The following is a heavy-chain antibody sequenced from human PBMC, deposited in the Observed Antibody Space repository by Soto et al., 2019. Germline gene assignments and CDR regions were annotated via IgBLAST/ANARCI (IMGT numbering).Heavy chain of an antibody. Sequence: SETMSLTWTVSGGGIRSVDCWSCIRQHPVKGLEWIGYIYYSGNTYYTPSLKSRVSISLDTSKSQFSLKLDSVTAADTAVYYCARDAPVALGVPNSMDAWGQGTTVTVS. CDR1: GGGIRSVDC. D-gene: IGHD3-3*02. CDR3: ARDAPVALGVPNSMDA. J-gene: IGHJ6*01. V-gene: IGHV4-31*02. CDR2: IYYSGNT.